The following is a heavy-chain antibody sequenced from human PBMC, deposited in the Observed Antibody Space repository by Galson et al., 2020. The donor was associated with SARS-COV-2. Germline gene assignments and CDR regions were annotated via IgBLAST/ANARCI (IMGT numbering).Heavy chain of an antibody. CDR3: ARTFWYGSGSYVDY. Sequence: SLKISCAASGFTFDDYAMHWVRQAPGKGLEWVSGISWNSGSIGYADSVKGRFTISRDNAKNSLYLQMNSLRAEDTALYYCARTFWYGSGSYVDYWGQGTLVTVSS. V-gene: IGHV3-9*01. D-gene: IGHD3-10*01. J-gene: IGHJ4*02. CDR2: ISWNSGSI. CDR1: GFTFDDYA.